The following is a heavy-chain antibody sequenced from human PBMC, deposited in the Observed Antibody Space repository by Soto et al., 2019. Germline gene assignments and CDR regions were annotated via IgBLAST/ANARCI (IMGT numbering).Heavy chain of an antibody. V-gene: IGHV5-51*01. CDR3: ASDSHCDGGNCPMGGFDM. D-gene: IGHD2-15*01. Sequence: HWVAWLRQRPGKGLEWVGIIYPGNSNTMYSPSFQGQVTISADTALSTTYLQWDTLKPSDTAIYFCASDSHCDGGNCPMGGFDMWGQGTMVPVSS. CDR1: HW. CDR2: IYPGNSNT. J-gene: IGHJ3*02.